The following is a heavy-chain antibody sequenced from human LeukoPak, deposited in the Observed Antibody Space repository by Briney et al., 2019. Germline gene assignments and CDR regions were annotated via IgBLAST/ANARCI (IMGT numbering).Heavy chain of an antibody. CDR2: IYHSGST. CDR1: GGSISTYY. J-gene: IGHJ1*01. V-gene: IGHV4-59*01. Sequence: PSETLSLTCTVSGGSISTYYWNWIRQPPGRGLEWIGYIYHSGSTNYNPSLQSRVTISVDTSKNQFSLNLNSVTAANTAVYYCARGGAARLHFQNWGQGTLVTVSS. CDR3: ARGGAARLHFQN. D-gene: IGHD6-6*01.